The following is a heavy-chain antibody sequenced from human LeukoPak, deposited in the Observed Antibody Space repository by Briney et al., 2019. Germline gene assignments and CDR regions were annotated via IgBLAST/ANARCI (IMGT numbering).Heavy chain of an antibody. J-gene: IGHJ4*02. CDR2: MNPNSGNT. CDR1: GYTFTSYD. CDR3: ARMTLYCSSTSCHFDY. Sequence: GASVKVSCKASGYTFTSYDINWARQATGQGLEWMGWMNPNSGNTGYAQKFQGRVTMTRNTSISTAYMELSSLRSEDTAVYYCARMTLYCSSTSCHFDYWGQGTLVTVSS. V-gene: IGHV1-8*01. D-gene: IGHD2-2*01.